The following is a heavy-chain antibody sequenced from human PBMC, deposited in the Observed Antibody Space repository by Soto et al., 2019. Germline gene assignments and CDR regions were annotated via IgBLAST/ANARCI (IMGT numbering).Heavy chain of an antibody. Sequence: XGSLRLSCSAAGFTFDDYTMHWVRQAPGKGLEWVSLISWDGGSTYYADSVKGRFTISRDNSKNSLYLQMNSLRTEDTALYYCATLCTAAGYYGMDVWGQGTTVTVSS. J-gene: IGHJ6*02. CDR2: ISWDGGST. D-gene: IGHD2-8*01. V-gene: IGHV3-43*01. CDR3: ATLCTAAGYYGMDV. CDR1: GFTFDDYT.